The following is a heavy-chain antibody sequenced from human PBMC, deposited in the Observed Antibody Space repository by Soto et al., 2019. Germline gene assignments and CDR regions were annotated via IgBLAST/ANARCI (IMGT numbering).Heavy chain of an antibody. CDR3: ARDGDYDSSGYYSIYFDY. CDR1: GGTFSSYG. V-gene: IGHV1-69*01. D-gene: IGHD3-22*01. CDR2: IIRIFGTA. J-gene: IGHJ4*02. Sequence: QVQLVQSGAEVKKPGSSVKVSCKASGGTFSSYGISWVRQAHGQGLEWMGGIIRIFGTAHYAQKFQGRVTITTDESTSTAYMELSSLRSEDTAVYYCARDGDYDSSGYYSIYFDYWGQGTLVTVSS.